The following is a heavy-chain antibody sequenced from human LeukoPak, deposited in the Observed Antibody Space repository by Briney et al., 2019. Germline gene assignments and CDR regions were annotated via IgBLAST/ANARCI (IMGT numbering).Heavy chain of an antibody. CDR1: GGSISSYY. Sequence: TSETLSLTCTVSGGSISSYYWSWIRQPPGKGLEWIGYIYYSGSTNYNPSLKSRVTISVDTSKNQFSLKLSSVTAADTAVYYCARMGAIGGASANPDYWGQGTLVTVSS. CDR3: ARMGAIGGASANPDY. J-gene: IGHJ4*02. D-gene: IGHD2-21*01. CDR2: IYYSGST. V-gene: IGHV4-59*01.